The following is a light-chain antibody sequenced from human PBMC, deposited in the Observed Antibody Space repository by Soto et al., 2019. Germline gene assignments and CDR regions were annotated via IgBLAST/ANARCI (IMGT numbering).Light chain of an antibody. CDR1: QSVSSY. J-gene: IGKJ1*01. CDR2: DAS. Sequence: EIVLTQSPATLSLSPGERATLACRASQSVSSYLAWYQQKPGQAPRLLIYDASNRATDIPARFSGSGSGTDFTLTISSLAPEDFAVYYCQQRSNWPRTFCQGTKVEIK. CDR3: QQRSNWPRT. V-gene: IGKV3-11*01.